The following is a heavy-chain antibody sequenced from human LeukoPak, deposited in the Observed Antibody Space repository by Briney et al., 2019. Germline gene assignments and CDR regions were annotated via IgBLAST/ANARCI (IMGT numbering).Heavy chain of an antibody. CDR2: ISAYNGNT. Sequence: ASVKVSCKASGYTFTSYGISWVRQAPGQGLEWMGWISAYNGNTKYAQKLQGRVTMTTDTSTSTAYVELRSLRSDDTAVYYCARAVKGAFYNYYYMDVWGKGTTATVSS. CDR1: GYTFTSYG. V-gene: IGHV1-18*01. J-gene: IGHJ6*03. CDR3: ARAVKGAFYNYYYMDV.